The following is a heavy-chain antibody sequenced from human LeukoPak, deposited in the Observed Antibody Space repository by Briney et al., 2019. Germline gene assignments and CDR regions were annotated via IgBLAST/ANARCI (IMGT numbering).Heavy chain of an antibody. CDR2: ISSSGSTI. Sequence: GGSLRLSCAASGFTFSSYEMNWVRQAPGKGLEWVSYISSSGSTIYYADSVKGRFTISRDNAKNSLYLQMNSLRAEDTAVYYCAKWELLSYYYYYYMDVWGKGTTVTVSS. J-gene: IGHJ6*03. CDR3: AKWELLSYYYYYYMDV. V-gene: IGHV3-48*03. CDR1: GFTFSSYE. D-gene: IGHD1-26*01.